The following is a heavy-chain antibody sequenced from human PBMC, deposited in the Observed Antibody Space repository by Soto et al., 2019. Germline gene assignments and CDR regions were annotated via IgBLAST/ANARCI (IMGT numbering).Heavy chain of an antibody. D-gene: IGHD6-19*01. CDR1: GFTFSSYG. J-gene: IGHJ4*02. CDR2: IWYDGSNK. V-gene: IGHV3-33*01. Sequence: GGSLRLSCAASGFTFSSYGMHWVRQAPGKGLEWVAVIWYDGSNKYYADSVKGRFTISRDNSKNTLYLQMNSLRAEDTAVYYCARDSPPYSSGWYYGYWGQGTLVTVSS. CDR3: ARDSPPYSSGWYYGY.